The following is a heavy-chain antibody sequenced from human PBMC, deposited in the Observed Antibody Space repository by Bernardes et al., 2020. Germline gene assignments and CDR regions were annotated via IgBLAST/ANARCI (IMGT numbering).Heavy chain of an antibody. CDR1: GGSISNYY. Sequence: SETLSLTCTVSGGSISNYYWSWIRQPPGKGLEYIGYIYYSGGTNYNPSLKSRVTISVDTSKTQFSLRLSSVTAADTAVYYCARGPSAMTPNAFDYWGQGTRVIVSS. D-gene: IGHD2-15*01. CDR3: ARGPSAMTPNAFDY. J-gene: IGHJ4*02. CDR2: IYYSGGT. V-gene: IGHV4-59*01.